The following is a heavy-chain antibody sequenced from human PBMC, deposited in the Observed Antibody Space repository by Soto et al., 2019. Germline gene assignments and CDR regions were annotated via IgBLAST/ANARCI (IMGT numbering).Heavy chain of an antibody. CDR1: GYTFTSYY. CDR2: INPSGGST. J-gene: IGHJ6*02. CDR3: ASREAGYCISTSCRAYYYYGMDV. D-gene: IGHD2-2*01. V-gene: IGHV1-46*01. Sequence: ASVKVSCKASGYTFTSYYMHWVRQAPGQGLEWMGIINPSGGSTNYAQKFQGRVTITADESTSTAYMELSSLRSEDTAVYYCASREAGYCISTSCRAYYYYGMDVWGQGTTVTVSS.